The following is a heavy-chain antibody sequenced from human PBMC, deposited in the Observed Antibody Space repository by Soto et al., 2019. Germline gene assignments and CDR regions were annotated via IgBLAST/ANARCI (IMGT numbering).Heavy chain of an antibody. V-gene: IGHV5-51*01. J-gene: IGHJ4*02. Sequence: PGESLKISCKGSGYSFTSYWIGWVRQMPGKGLEWMGIIYPGDSDTRYSPSFQGQVTISADKSISTAYMELRSLRSDDTAVYYCARDNDVWTGYFFDNWGQGTLVTVSS. CDR1: GYSFTSYW. D-gene: IGHD3-3*01. CDR2: IYPGDSDT. CDR3: ARDNDVWTGYFFDN.